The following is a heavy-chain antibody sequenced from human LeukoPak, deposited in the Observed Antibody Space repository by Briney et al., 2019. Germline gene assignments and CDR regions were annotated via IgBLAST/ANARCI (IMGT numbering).Heavy chain of an antibody. CDR1: GYTFTVNY. V-gene: IGHV1-46*01. J-gene: IGHJ4*02. CDR3: ARYYGDLHY. Sequence: ASVTVSCKASGYTFTVNYMHWMRQRHGQGLEWMGIINPSGGSTSTAQKFQGRVTMTRDTSTSTVYMELSSLRSEDTAVYYCARYYGDLHYWGQGTLVTVSS. CDR2: INPSGGST. D-gene: IGHD4-17*01.